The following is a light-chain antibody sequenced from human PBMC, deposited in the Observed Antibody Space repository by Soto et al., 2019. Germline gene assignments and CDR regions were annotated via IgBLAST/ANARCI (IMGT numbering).Light chain of an antibody. CDR2: KAS. CDR3: QQYNSYSLT. J-gene: IGKJ4*01. Sequence: DIQMTQSPSTLSASVGDRVTITCRASQTVSYWLAWYQQKPGKAPKLLIYKASTLESRVPSRFSGSGSGTEFTLTIRRLQPDDFATYYCQQYNSYSLTFGGGTKVEIK. V-gene: IGKV1-5*03. CDR1: QTVSYW.